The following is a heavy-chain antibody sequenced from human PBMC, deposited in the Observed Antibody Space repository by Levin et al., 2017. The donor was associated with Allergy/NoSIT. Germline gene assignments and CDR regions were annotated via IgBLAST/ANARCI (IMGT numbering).Heavy chain of an antibody. D-gene: IGHD4-11*01. J-gene: IGHJ6*02. CDR3: TTDRRQTPVSTTGEHLGNYYGMDV. Sequence: SCVASGFTFDNAWMSWVRQAPGKGLDWVGRIKSKIDGGTRDYAAPVQGRFTISRDDSKNTVYLQVNSLKTEDTGIYYCTTDRRQTPVSTTGEHLGNYYGMDVWGQGTTVTVSS. CDR2: IKSKIDGGTR. CDR1: GFTFDNAW. V-gene: IGHV3-15*01.